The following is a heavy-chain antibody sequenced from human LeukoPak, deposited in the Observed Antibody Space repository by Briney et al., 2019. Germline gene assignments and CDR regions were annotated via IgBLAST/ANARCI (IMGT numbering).Heavy chain of an antibody. D-gene: IGHD6-19*01. CDR1: GGSISSYY. V-gene: IGHV4-4*07. CDR2: IYTSGST. J-gene: IGHJ6*03. CDR3: ARDRGESGWVGDYYMDV. Sequence: PLETLSLTCTVSGGSISSYYWSWIRQPAGKGLEWIGRIYTSGSTNYNPSLKSRVTMSVDTSKNQFSLKLSSVTAADTAVYYCARDRGESGWVGDYYMDVWGKGTTVIVSS.